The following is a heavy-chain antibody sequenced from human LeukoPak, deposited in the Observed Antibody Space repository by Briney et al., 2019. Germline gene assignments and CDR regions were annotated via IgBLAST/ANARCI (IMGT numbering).Heavy chain of an antibody. Sequence: SETLSLTCTVSGGSISGYYWSWIRQPPGKGLEWIGYIYYRGSTNYNPSLKGGVTISVDTSKNQFSLTLSSVAAADTEVYYCARGGGDSYGYGYYFDNWGQGTLVTVSS. CDR2: IYYRGST. V-gene: IGHV4-59*01. CDR3: ARGGGDSYGYGYYFDN. D-gene: IGHD5-18*01. CDR1: GGSISGYY. J-gene: IGHJ4*02.